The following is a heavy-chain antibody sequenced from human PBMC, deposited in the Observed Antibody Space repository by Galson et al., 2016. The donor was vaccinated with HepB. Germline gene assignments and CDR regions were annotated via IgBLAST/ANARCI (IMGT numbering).Heavy chain of an antibody. CDR1: GFIVSSNY. D-gene: IGHD2-21*01. CDR2: LYASGKT. V-gene: IGHV3-53*01. Sequence: SLRLSCAASGFIVSSNYMNWVRQAPGNGLEWVSVLYASGKTYYADSVKGRFTISGDNSKNILFPQMNSLRAEDTAVYYCTRGWIREYSSGNGGGNGGDHWGQGTLVTVSS. CDR3: TRGWIREYSSGNGGGNGGDH. J-gene: IGHJ4*02.